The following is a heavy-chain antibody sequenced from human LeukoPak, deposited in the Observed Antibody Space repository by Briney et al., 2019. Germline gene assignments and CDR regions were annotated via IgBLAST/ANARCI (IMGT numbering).Heavy chain of an antibody. V-gene: IGHV1-8*03. CDR2: VNPNSGNT. CDR3: ARGPRNVISGLILYYFDY. J-gene: IGHJ4*02. CDR1: VYTLTNYD. D-gene: IGHD3/OR15-3a*01. Sequence: VASVKVSCKPSVYTLTNYDINWVRQASGQGLEWMGWVNPNSGNTGYAKRFQGRVTVTWNTAISTAYMELNSLISEDTAVYYCARGPRNVISGLILYYFDYWGQGTLVTVSS.